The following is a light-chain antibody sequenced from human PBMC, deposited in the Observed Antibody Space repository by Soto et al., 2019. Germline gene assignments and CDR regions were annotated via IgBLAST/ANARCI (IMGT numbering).Light chain of an antibody. Sequence: DIVMTQSPDSLAVSLGERATINCKSSQSVLYSSNNKNYLAWYQQKPGQPPKLLIYWASTRESGVPDRFSGSGSATDFTLTISSLQAEDVAVYYCQQYHSTPLTFGGGTKVDIK. V-gene: IGKV4-1*01. CDR3: QQYHSTPLT. CDR2: WAS. J-gene: IGKJ4*01. CDR1: QSVLYSSNNKNY.